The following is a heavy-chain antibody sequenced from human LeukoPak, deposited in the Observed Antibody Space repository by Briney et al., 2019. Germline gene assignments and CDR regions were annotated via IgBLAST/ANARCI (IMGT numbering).Heavy chain of an antibody. V-gene: IGHV3-23*01. CDR3: ASGPPFLKYFEY. Sequence: PGGSLRLSCAASGFXFSSSAMSWVRQAPGKGLEWVSTISVGAEYIFYADSVKGRFTISRDDSNNALYLQMHSLRAEDTALYYCASGPPFLKYFEYWGQGTLVTVSS. D-gene: IGHD3-3*01. CDR2: ISVGAEYI. CDR1: GFXFSSSA. J-gene: IGHJ4*02.